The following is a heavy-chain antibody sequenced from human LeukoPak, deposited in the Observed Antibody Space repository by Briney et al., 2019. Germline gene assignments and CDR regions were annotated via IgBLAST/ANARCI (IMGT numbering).Heavy chain of an antibody. CDR2: IRYDGSNK. CDR1: GFTFSSYG. J-gene: IGHJ4*02. Sequence: GGSLRLSCAASGFTFSSYGMHWVRQAPGKGLEWVAFIRYDGSNKYYADSVKGRFTISRDNSKNTLYLQMNSLRTEDTALYYCAKDWGREFASGSSYLDDWGLGTPVTVSS. V-gene: IGHV3-30*02. CDR3: AKDWGREFASGSSYLDD. D-gene: IGHD3-10*01.